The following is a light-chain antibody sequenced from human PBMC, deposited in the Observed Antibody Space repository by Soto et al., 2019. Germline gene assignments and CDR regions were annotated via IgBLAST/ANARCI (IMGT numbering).Light chain of an antibody. Sequence: QSALTQPASVSGSPGQSITISCTGTSSDVGGYNYVSWYQQHPGKAPKLMIYDVSNRHSGVSNRFSGSKSGNTASLTISGLQAEDEADYYCSSYTCSSTLLYVFGTGTKVTVL. J-gene: IGLJ1*01. CDR1: SSDVGGYNY. CDR2: DVS. CDR3: SSYTCSSTLLYV. V-gene: IGLV2-14*01.